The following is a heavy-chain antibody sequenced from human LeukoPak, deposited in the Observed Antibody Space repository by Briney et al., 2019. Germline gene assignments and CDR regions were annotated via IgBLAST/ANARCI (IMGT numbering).Heavy chain of an antibody. Sequence: GGSLRLSCAASGFTFSSYSMNWVRQAPGKGLEWVSSISSSSSYIYYADSVKGRFTISRDNAKNSLYLQMNSLRAEDMAVYYCARMGSSTSPYGMDVWGQGTTVTVSS. V-gene: IGHV3-21*01. CDR3: ARMGSSTSPYGMDV. J-gene: IGHJ6*02. D-gene: IGHD2-2*01. CDR2: ISSSSSYI. CDR1: GFTFSSYS.